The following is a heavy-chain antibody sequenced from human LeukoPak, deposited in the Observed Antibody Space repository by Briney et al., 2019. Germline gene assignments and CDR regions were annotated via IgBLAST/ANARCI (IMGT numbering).Heavy chain of an antibody. D-gene: IGHD3-10*01. J-gene: IGHJ5*02. CDR2: MHYSGST. CDR3: ARESPPSGWFDP. Sequence: SETLSLTCTVSGGSISTYYWSWIRQPPGKGRWWIAYMHYSGSTNYNPSLRSRATISVDTSKNQFSLKLSSVTAADTAVYYCARESPPSGWFDPWGQGTLVTVSS. CDR1: GGSISTYY. V-gene: IGHV4-59*01.